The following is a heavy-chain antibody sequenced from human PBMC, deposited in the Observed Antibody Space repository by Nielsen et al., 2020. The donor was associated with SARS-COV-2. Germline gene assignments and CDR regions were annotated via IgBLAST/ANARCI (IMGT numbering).Heavy chain of an antibody. V-gene: IGHV3-9*01. J-gene: IGHJ5*02. CDR2: ISWNSGSI. CDR1: GFTFDDYA. Sequence: SLKISCAASGFTFDDYAMHWVRQAPGKGLEWVSGISWNSGSIGYADSVKGRFTISRDNSKNTLYLQMNSLRAEDTAVYYCARPYSGSYYNWFDPWGQGTLVTVSS. D-gene: IGHD1-26*01. CDR3: ARPYSGSYYNWFDP.